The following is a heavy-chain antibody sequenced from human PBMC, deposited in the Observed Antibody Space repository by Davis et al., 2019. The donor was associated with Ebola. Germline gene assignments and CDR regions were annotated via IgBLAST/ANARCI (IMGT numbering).Heavy chain of an antibody. CDR3: ARGPTVTTDYGMDV. J-gene: IGHJ6*02. Sequence: GGSLRLSCTDSVITFSSYAMTWVRQAPGKGLEWVSSISSDSDYIYYADSAKGRFTISRDNAKNSLYLQMNSLRAEDTAVYYCARGPTVTTDYGMDVWGQGTTVTVSS. D-gene: IGHD4-17*01. V-gene: IGHV3-21*01. CDR1: VITFSSYA. CDR2: ISSDSDYI.